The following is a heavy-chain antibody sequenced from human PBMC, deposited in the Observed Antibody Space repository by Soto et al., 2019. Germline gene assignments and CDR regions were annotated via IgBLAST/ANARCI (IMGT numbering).Heavy chain of an antibody. CDR2: IIPIFGTA. D-gene: IGHD5-18*01. Sequence: QVQLVQSGAEVKKPGSSVKVSCKASGGTFSSYAISRGRQAPGQGLGWMGGIIPIFGTANFPQKFQGRGTITADESTSTAYMELSSLRSEDTAVYYCARDGQGAAMGPFDYWGQGTLVTVSS. J-gene: IGHJ4*02. V-gene: IGHV1-69*01. CDR3: ARDGQGAAMGPFDY. CDR1: GGTFSSYA.